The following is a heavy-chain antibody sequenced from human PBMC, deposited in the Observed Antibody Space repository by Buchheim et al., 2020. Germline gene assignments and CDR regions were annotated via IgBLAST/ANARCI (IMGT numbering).Heavy chain of an antibody. CDR3: AKGGYCSGGSCPLYYYYGMDV. Sequence: QVQLVESGGGVVQPGRSLRLSCAASGFTFSSYGMHWVRQAPGKGLEWVAFIRYDGSNKYYADSVKGRFTISRDTSKNTLYLQMNSLRAEDTAVYYCAKGGYCSGGSCPLYYYYGMDVWGQGTT. CDR2: IRYDGSNK. J-gene: IGHJ6*02. D-gene: IGHD2-15*01. V-gene: IGHV3-30*02. CDR1: GFTFSSYG.